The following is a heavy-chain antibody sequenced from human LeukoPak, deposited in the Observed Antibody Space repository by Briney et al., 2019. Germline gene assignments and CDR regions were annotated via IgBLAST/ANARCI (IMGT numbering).Heavy chain of an antibody. Sequence: SETLSLTCTVSGASISNYYRSWIRQTPEKGLEWMGHIHSSGGSSYYPFLKSRLTLSIDTSRNQLSLKLPSVTAADTAVYFCARLGSYHDFWGQGALVTVSS. CDR1: GASISNYY. D-gene: IGHD1-26*01. V-gene: IGHV4-4*09. J-gene: IGHJ4*02. CDR2: IHSSGGS. CDR3: ARLGSYHDF.